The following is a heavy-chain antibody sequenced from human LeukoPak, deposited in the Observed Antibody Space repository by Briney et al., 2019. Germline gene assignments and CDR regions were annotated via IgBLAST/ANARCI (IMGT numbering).Heavy chain of an antibody. J-gene: IGHJ4*02. Sequence: SETLSLSCTVSGCSISSYYWRWIRQPPGKGLEWIGYIYYDGSNNYNPSLKNRVPTSVTTSKKHFFFKQIAMTPTDTAAYSCASSSSGWTQMDCWGQGTLVTDSP. CDR1: GCSISSYY. CDR3: ASSSSGWTQMDC. D-gene: IGHD6-25*01. V-gene: IGHV4-59*01. CDR2: IYYDGSN.